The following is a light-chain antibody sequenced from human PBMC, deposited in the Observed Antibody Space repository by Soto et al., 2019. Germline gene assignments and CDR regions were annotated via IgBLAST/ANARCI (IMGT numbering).Light chain of an antibody. Sequence: EIVLTQSPGTLSLSPGERATLSCRASQSVSSRYLAWYQQKPGQAPRLLMYGASNRATGIPDRFSGSGSGTDFTLTISRLEPEDLAVYFCQQYGSSPPFNFGQGTKVEIK. J-gene: IGKJ2*01. CDR2: GAS. CDR3: QQYGSSPPFN. V-gene: IGKV3-20*01. CDR1: QSVSSRY.